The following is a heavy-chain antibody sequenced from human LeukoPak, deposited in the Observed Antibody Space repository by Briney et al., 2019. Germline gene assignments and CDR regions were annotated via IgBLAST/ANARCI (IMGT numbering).Heavy chain of an antibody. J-gene: IGHJ6*02. Sequence: SETLSLTCAVYSGSFSGYYWSWIRQPPGKGLEWIGEINHSGSTNYNPSLKSRVTISVDTSKNQFSLKLSSVTAADTAVYYCARLVPDSSSWYGGYYYYGMDVWGQGTTVTVSS. CDR1: SGSFSGYY. D-gene: IGHD6-13*01. V-gene: IGHV4-34*01. CDR2: INHSGST. CDR3: ARLVPDSSSWYGGYYYYGMDV.